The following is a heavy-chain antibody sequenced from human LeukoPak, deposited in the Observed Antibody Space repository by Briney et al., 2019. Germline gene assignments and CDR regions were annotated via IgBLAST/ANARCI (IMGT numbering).Heavy chain of an antibody. CDR3: AKDYCGGDCYSGWYFDL. D-gene: IGHD2-21*02. V-gene: IGHV3-9*01. CDR2: ISYNSDTI. CDR1: GFTFDDYA. J-gene: IGHJ2*01. Sequence: PGGSLRLSCAASGFTFDDYAMHWVRQAPGKGLEWVSGISYNSDTIAYADSVKVRFTISRDNAKNSLYLQMNSLRAEDTALYYCAKDYCGGDCYSGWYFDLWGRGTLVTVSS.